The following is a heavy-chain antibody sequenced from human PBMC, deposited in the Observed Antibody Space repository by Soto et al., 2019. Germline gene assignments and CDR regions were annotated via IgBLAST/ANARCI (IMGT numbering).Heavy chain of an antibody. CDR2: INAGNGNT. CDR3: AKGRSYYYYYGVDV. V-gene: IGHV1-3*01. Sequence: GASVEVSCKASGYTFTSYAMHWVRQAPGQRLEWMGWINAGNGNTKYSQKFQGRVTITRDTSASTAYMELSSLRSEDTALYYCAKGRSYYYYYGVDVWGQGTTVTVSS. CDR1: GYTFTSYA. J-gene: IGHJ6*02.